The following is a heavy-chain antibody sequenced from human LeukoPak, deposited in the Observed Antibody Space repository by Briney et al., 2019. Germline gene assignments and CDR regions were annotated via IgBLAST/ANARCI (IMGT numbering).Heavy chain of an antibody. CDR3: ARAGLRKYGMDV. J-gene: IGHJ6*02. D-gene: IGHD4-17*01. CDR1: GYTLTELS. Sequence: ASVKVSCKVSGYTLTELSMHWVRQAPGKGLEWMGGFDPEDGETIYAQKFQGRVTMTEDTSTDTVYMELSSLRSEDTAVYYCARAGLRKYGMDVWGQGTTVTVSS. CDR2: FDPEDGET. V-gene: IGHV1-24*01.